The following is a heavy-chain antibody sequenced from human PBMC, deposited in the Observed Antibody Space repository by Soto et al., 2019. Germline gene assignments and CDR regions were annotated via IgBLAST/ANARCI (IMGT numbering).Heavy chain of an antibody. J-gene: IGHJ5*02. V-gene: IGHV4-39*01. CDR3: TKVSSGWFDP. CDR1: GGAVSIKKKY. Sequence: VSGGAVSIKKKYRGWVRQPPGKGMGWIGCAYYSGNTYYNPSLKSRVTISVDTSGNQFSLRLNSVTAADTDVYYCTKVSSGWFDPRCQGRLVTSPQ. D-gene: IGHD2-8*01. CDR2: AYYSGNT.